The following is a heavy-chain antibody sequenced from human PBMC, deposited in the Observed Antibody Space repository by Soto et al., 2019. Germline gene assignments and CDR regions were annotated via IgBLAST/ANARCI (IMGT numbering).Heavy chain of an antibody. J-gene: IGHJ4*02. V-gene: IGHV4-34*01. Sequence: SETLSLTCAVYGGSFSCYYWSWIRQPPGKGLEWIGEINHSGSTNYNPSLKSRVTISVDTSKNQFSLKLSSVTAADTAVYYCARGGSAGGEVPNYYFDYWGQGTLVTVSS. CDR1: GGSFSCYY. CDR3: ARGGSAGGEVPNYYFDY. D-gene: IGHD3-10*01. CDR2: INHSGST.